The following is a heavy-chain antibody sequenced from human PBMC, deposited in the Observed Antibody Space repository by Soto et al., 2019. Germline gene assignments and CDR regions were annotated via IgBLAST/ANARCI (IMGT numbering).Heavy chain of an antibody. D-gene: IGHD3-3*01. CDR1: GGSISSYY. Sequence: SETLSLTCTFSGGSISSYYWSWIRQPPGKGLEWIGYIYYSGSTNYNPSLKSRVTISVDTSKNQFSLKLSSVTAADTAVYYCARTHYDFWSGYQYYFDYWGQGTLVTVSS. CDR3: ARTHYDFWSGYQYYFDY. J-gene: IGHJ4*02. CDR2: IYYSGST. V-gene: IGHV4-59*01.